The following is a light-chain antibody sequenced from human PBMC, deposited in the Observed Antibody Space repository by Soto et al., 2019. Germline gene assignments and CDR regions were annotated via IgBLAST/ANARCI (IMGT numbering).Light chain of an antibody. V-gene: IGKV1D-13*01. CDR2: DAS. Sequence: AIHLTQSPSSLSASVGDRVTISCRASQGISTLFAWYQQKPGKAPKLLIYDASTLESGVPSRFSGSGSGADFTLTISSLQPEDFATYYCQQYNNWPPGYTFGQGTKLEIK. CDR3: QQYNNWPPGYT. J-gene: IGKJ2*01. CDR1: QGISTL.